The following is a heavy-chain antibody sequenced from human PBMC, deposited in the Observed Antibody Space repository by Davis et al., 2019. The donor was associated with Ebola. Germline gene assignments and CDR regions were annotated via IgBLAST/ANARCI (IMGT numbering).Heavy chain of an antibody. CDR1: GGSISSGGYY. J-gene: IGHJ5*02. Sequence: MPSETLSLTCTVSGGSISSGGYYWSWIRQHPGKGLEWIGYIYYSGSTYYNPSLKSRVTISVDTSKNQFSLKLSSVTAADTAVYYCARWSPYYDSSGYLSWGQGTLVTVSS. CDR3: ARWSPYYDSSGYLS. CDR2: IYYSGST. D-gene: IGHD3-22*01. V-gene: IGHV4-31*03.